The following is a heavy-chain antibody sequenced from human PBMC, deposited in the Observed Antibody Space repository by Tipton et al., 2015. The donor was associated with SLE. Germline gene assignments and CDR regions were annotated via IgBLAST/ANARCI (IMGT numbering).Heavy chain of an antibody. V-gene: IGHV4-4*07. CDR3: ARGGGSYYDY. Sequence: TLSLTCTVSGGSISGYYWSWVRQPAGKGLEWIGRIYTSANTIYNPSPKSRVTLSSDTSKNQFSLRVRSVTAADTAVYYCARGGGSYYDYWGQGTLVTVSS. D-gene: IGHD1-26*01. CDR1: GGSISGYY. CDR2: IYTSANT. J-gene: IGHJ4*02.